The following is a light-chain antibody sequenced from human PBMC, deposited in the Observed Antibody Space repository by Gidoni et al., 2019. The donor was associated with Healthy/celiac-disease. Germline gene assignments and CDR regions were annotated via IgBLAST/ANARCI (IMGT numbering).Light chain of an antibody. V-gene: IGLV3-1*01. Sequence: SYELTQPPSVSVPPGQTASITCSGDKLGDKYACWYQQKPGQSPVLVTYQDSKRPSGIPERFSGSNSGNTATLTISGTQAMDEADYYCQAWDSSTAVFGGGTKLTVV. CDR3: QAWDSSTAV. CDR2: QDS. J-gene: IGLJ2*01. CDR1: KLGDKY.